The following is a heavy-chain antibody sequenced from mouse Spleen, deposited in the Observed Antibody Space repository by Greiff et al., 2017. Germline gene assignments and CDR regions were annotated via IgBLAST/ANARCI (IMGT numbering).Heavy chain of an antibody. Sequence: VMLVESGAELAKPGASVKLSCKASGYTFTSYWMHWVKQRPGQGLEWIGYINPSSGYTKYNQKFKDKATLTADKSSSTAYMQLSSLTYEDSAVCYCARKEYGNRYAMDYWGQGTSVTVSS. CDR1: GYTFTSYW. CDR3: ARKEYGNRYAMDY. D-gene: IGHD2-10*02. CDR2: INPSSGYT. V-gene: IGHV1-7*01. J-gene: IGHJ4*01.